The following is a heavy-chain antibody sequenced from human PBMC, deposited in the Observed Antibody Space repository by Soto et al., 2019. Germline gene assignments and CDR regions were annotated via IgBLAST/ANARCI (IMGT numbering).Heavy chain of an antibody. V-gene: IGHV1-69*01. CDR3: ARDLDYYGSGSHYYYGMGV. CDR1: GGTFSRYA. D-gene: IGHD3-10*01. J-gene: IGHJ6*02. Sequence: QVQLVQSGAEVKKPGSSVKVSCKASGGTFSRYAFSWVRQAPGQGLEWMGGIVPIYGTRGFAQKFQGRLTITADEPTRTAYMELSSLRYEDTAVYYCARDLDYYGSGSHYYYGMGVWGQGTTVTVSS. CDR2: IVPIYGTR.